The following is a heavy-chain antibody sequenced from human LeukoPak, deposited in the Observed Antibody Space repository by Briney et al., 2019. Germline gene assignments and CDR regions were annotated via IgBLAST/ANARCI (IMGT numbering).Heavy chain of an antibody. CDR1: GYTFTCYY. CDR2: INPNSGGT. D-gene: IGHD3-10*01. V-gene: IGHV1-2*02. CDR3: ARVRGGYYYGSGSLTYFDY. Sequence: ASVKVSCKASGYTFTCYYMHWVRQAPGQGLEWMGWINPNSGGTNYAQKFQGRVTMTRDTSISTAYMELSRLRSDDTAVYYCARVRGGYYYGSGSLTYFDYWGQGTLVTVSS. J-gene: IGHJ4*02.